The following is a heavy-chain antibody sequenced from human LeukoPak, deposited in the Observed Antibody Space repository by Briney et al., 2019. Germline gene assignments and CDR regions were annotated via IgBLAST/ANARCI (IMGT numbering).Heavy chain of an antibody. V-gene: IGHV3-7*01. CDR2: IKPDGPEK. CDR3: AGSFSAGDY. J-gene: IGHJ4*02. CDR1: GFTFSSYW. Sequence: PGGSLRLSCAASGFTFSSYWMSWGRQAPGKGLEWVANIKPDGPEKYYVDSVKGRFTMSRDNAEKSLYLQMNSLRVEDTAVYYCAGSFSAGDYWGQGTLVTVSS. D-gene: IGHD6-13*01.